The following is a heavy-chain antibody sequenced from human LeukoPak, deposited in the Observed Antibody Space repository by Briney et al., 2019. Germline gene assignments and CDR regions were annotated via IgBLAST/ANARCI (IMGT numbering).Heavy chain of an antibody. CDR2: INSDGRMT. V-gene: IGHV3-74*01. CDR3: AGVGSTDSPHAFDI. D-gene: IGHD3-22*01. CDR1: GFTFRRYW. J-gene: IGHJ3*02. Sequence: SGGSLRLSCAASGFTFRRYWTEWVPHAPRRGLVWGSGINSDGRMTRYAESVKGPLTISRDNAKNTLYLQMNTLRAEDTAVYYCAGVGSTDSPHAFDIWGQGTTVTVSS.